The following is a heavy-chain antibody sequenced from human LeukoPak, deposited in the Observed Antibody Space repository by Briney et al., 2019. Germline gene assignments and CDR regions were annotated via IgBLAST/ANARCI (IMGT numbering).Heavy chain of an antibody. D-gene: IGHD4-23*01. CDR1: GYTLTELS. V-gene: IGHV3-30-3*01. CDR2: ISYDGSNK. Sequence: SCKVSGYTLTELSMHWVRQAPGKGLEWVAVISYDGSNKYYADSVKGRFTISRDNSKNTLYLQMNSLRAEDTAVYYCAREGLRWPGFDYWGQGTLVTVSS. CDR3: AREGLRWPGFDY. J-gene: IGHJ4*02.